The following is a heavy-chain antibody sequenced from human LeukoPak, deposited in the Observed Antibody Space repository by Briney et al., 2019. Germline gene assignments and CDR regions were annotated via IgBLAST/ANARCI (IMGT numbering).Heavy chain of an antibody. V-gene: IGHV1-69*05. D-gene: IGHD3-10*01. J-gene: IGHJ3*02. Sequence: VASVKVSCKTSGGTVSSFALSWMRQAPGQGPEWMGGFIPILRTPKDAQKFQGRVTITTDESTDTLYMELSGLRVEDTAVYYCATPSRGHAFDIWGQGTTVTV. CDR1: GGTVSSFA. CDR3: ATPSRGHAFDI. CDR2: FIPILRTP.